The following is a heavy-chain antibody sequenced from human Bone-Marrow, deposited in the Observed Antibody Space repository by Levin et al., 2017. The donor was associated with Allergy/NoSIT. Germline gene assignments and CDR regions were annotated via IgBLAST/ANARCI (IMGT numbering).Heavy chain of an antibody. J-gene: IGHJ4*02. V-gene: IGHV1-46*01. CDR2: INPRGGST. D-gene: IGHD1-7*01. CDR3: ARGRRNYYFDY. Sequence: ASVKVSCKTSGYTFTSYYMHCVRQAPGQGLEWMGVINPRGGSTNYAQKFQGRLTMTRDTSMSTVYIELSSLRSDDTAVYFCARGRRNYYFDYWGQGTLVTVSS. CDR1: GYTFTSYY.